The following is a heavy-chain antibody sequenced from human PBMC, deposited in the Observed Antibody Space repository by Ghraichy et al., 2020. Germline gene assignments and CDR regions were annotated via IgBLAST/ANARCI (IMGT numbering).Heavy chain of an antibody. CDR2: IDWDDDK. CDR1: GFSLRTTGMC. V-gene: IGHV2-70*01. D-gene: IGHD6-19*01. J-gene: IGHJ6*02. CDR3: ARIFGASSGWSGGYYYYGMDV. Sequence: SGPTLVKPTQTLTLTCTFSGFSLRTTGMCVSWIRQPPGKALEWLALIDWDDDKYYSTSLKTRLTISKDTSKNQVVLTMTNMDPVDTATYYCARIFGASSGWSGGYYYYGMDVWGQGTTVTVSS.